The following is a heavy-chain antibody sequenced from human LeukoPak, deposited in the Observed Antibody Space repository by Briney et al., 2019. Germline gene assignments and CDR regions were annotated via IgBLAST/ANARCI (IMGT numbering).Heavy chain of an antibody. Sequence: PGGSLRLSCAASGFTFSSYGMQWVRQAPGKGLEWVAVISHDGTVQHYADSVKGRFTISRDNSDNTLYLQMNSLRDEDTAIYYYAKEGTRMASSYGDFGGQGTLIAVSS. D-gene: IGHD2-8*01. CDR2: ISHDGTVQ. CDR3: AKEGTRMASSYGDF. V-gene: IGHV3-30*18. J-gene: IGHJ4*02. CDR1: GFTFSSYG.